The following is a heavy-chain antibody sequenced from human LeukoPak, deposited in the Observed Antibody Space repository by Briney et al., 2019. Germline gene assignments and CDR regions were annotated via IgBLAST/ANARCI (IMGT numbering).Heavy chain of an antibody. Sequence: PGGSLSLSFVASGFTLSSHWMSWVRQAPGKGLEWVANIKQDGSEQYYVDSVRGRFTISRDNAKNSVYLQMKSLTAEDTAIYYCARESAGGPDYWGQGTLVTVSS. CDR1: GFTLSSHW. V-gene: IGHV3-7*05. D-gene: IGHD6-19*01. CDR2: IKQDGSEQ. J-gene: IGHJ4*02. CDR3: ARESAGGPDY.